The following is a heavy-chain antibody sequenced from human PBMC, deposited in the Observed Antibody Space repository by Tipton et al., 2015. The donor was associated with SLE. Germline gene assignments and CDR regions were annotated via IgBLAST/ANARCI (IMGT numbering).Heavy chain of an antibody. Sequence: TLSLTCTVPGGSISSYYWSWIRQPAGNGLEWIGRIYSSGSTSYNPSLKSRVTMSIDTSKNQCTLKLSSVTAADTAVYYCAREQNDGWYFDSWGQGTLVTVSS. CDR3: AREQNDGWYFDS. D-gene: IGHD5-24*01. J-gene: IGHJ4*02. CDR1: GGSISSYY. V-gene: IGHV4-4*07. CDR2: IYSSGST.